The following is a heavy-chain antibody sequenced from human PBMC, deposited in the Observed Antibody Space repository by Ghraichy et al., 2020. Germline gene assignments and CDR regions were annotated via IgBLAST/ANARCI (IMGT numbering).Heavy chain of an antibody. CDR3: ARASGNYYCDY. Sequence: GGSLRLSCAASGFTFSSYAMHWVRQAPGKGLEWVAVISYDGGDKFYADSVKGRFTISRDNSKNTLYLQMNSLRVEDTAVYYCARASGNYYCDYWGQGTLVTVSS. CDR1: GFTFSSYA. J-gene: IGHJ4*02. D-gene: IGHD1-26*01. V-gene: IGHV3-30-3*01. CDR2: ISYDGGDK.